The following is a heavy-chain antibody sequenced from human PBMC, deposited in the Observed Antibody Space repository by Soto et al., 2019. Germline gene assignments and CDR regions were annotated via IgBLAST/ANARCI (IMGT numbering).Heavy chain of an antibody. CDR1: GFTVSNNY. CDR3: ATCTCLYY. D-gene: IGHD2-15*01. J-gene: IGHJ4*02. Sequence: EVQLVETGGGLIQPGGSLRLSCAASGFTVSNNYMSWVRQAPGKGLEWVSLIYSGGSTFYADSVKGRFTISRDNSKNTLFLQMNSLRAEDTAVYFCATCTCLYYWGQGTLGTVSS. V-gene: IGHV3-53*02. CDR2: IYSGGST.